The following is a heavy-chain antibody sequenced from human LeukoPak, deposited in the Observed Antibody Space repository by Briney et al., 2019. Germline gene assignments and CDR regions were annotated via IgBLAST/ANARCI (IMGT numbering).Heavy chain of an antibody. CDR3: AREPVVANTLRNDYYFYMDV. Sequence: SETLSLTCTVSGGSISSSSDYWGWIRQPPGKGLEWIGTIYYSQITYSNPSLKSRVTISVDTSQNQFSLKLNSATAADTAVYYCAREPVVANTLRNDYYFYMDVWGKGTTVTISS. V-gene: IGHV4-39*02. D-gene: IGHD3-22*01. CDR2: IYYSQIT. CDR1: GGSISSSSDY. J-gene: IGHJ6*03.